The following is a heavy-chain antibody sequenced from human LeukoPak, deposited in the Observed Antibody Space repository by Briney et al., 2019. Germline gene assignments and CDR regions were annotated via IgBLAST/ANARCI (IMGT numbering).Heavy chain of an antibody. D-gene: IGHD3-3*01. CDR1: GFTFSDYY. CDR3: ARDYDFWSDYYTGYSDY. V-gene: IGHV3-11*04. Sequence: GGSLRLSCAASGFTFSDYYMSWIRQAPGKGLEWVSYLSSSGTTIYYADSVKGRFTISRDNAKNSLYLQMNSLRAEDTAVCYFARDYDFWSDYYTGYSDYWGQGTLVTVSS. CDR2: LSSSGTTI. J-gene: IGHJ4*02.